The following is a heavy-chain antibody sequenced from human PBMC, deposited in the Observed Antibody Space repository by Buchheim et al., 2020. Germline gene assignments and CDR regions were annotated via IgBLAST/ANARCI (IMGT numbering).Heavy chain of an antibody. D-gene: IGHD3-3*01. J-gene: IGHJ6*02. V-gene: IGHV3-30-3*01. CDR3: ARDLAYDFWSGYYQYYYYYGMDV. CDR1: GFTFSSYA. Sequence: QVQLVESGGGVVQPGRSLRLSCAASGFTFSSYAMHWVRQAPGKGLEWVAVISYDGSNKYYADSGKGRFTISRDNSKNTLYLQMNSLRAEDTAVYYCARDLAYDFWSGYYQYYYYYGMDVWGQGTT. CDR2: ISYDGSNK.